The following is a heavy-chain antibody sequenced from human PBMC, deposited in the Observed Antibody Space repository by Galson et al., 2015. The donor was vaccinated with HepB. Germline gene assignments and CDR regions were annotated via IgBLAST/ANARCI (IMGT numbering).Heavy chain of an antibody. Sequence: SLRLSCAASGFTFSSYSMNWVRQAPGKGLEWVSSISSSSSYIYYADSVKGRFTISRDNAKNSLYLQMNSLRAEDTAVYYCASSVYGPPSFKFRLQNTLPDYWGQGTLVTVSS. J-gene: IGHJ4*02. CDR2: ISSSSSYI. CDR1: GFTFSSYS. D-gene: IGHD4-11*01. V-gene: IGHV3-21*01. CDR3: ASSVYGPPSFKFRLQNTLPDY.